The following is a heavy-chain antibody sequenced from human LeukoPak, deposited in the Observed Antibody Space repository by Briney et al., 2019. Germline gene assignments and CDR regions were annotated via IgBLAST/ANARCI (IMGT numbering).Heavy chain of an antibody. D-gene: IGHD3-16*02. CDR2: FYHGGSI. V-gene: IGHV4-4*02. CDR3: ARVYSYGFGYYYGMDV. J-gene: IGHJ6*02. CDR1: GGFINSSNW. Sequence: PSETLSLTCAVSGGFINSSNWWSWVRQSPGKGLEWIGEFYHGGSINYNPSLKSRVTISVDKSKNQFSLKLNSVTAADTAVYYCARVYSYGFGYYYGMDVWGQGTTVTVSS.